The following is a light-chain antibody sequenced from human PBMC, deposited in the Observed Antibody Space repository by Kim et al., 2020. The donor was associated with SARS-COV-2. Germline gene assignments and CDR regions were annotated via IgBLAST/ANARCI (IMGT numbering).Light chain of an antibody. CDR1: SSNIGSYNY. CDR3: SSFTTRSTLV. Sequence: QSALTQPASVSGSPGQSISISCTGTSSNIGSYNYVSWHQQHPGKAPKLMIYDVNKRPSGISSRFSGSKSGSTASLTISGLQAEDEADYYWSSFTTRSTLVFGGGTKVTVL. CDR2: DVN. V-gene: IGLV2-14*03. J-gene: IGLJ3*02.